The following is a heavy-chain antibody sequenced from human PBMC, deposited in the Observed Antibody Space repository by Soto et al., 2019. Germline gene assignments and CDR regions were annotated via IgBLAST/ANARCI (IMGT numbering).Heavy chain of an antibody. V-gene: IGHV4-59*08. Sequence: SETLSLTCTVSGGSISSYYWSWIRQPPGKGLEYIGYIHNGGSTNYNPSLKSRVTISVDTSKNQFSLKLTSVTAADTAVYYCARHPTVTEYYFDYWGQGTLVTVSS. J-gene: IGHJ4*02. CDR3: ARHPTVTEYYFDY. CDR1: GGSISSYY. D-gene: IGHD4-17*01. CDR2: IHNGGST.